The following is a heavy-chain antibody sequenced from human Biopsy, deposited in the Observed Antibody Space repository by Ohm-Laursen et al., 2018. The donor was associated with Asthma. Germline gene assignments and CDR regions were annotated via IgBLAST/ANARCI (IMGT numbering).Heavy chain of an antibody. CDR3: ARTFHFWSPYHAEHYQL. V-gene: IGHV3-7*01. Sequence: SLRLSCAASGFTLGDYLMSWVRQVPGKGLEWVANIKHDGSEKNHVDSLKGRFTISRDNAKNSLYLQMNSLRAEDTAVYYCARTFHFWSPYHAEHYQLWGQGTLVTVSS. CDR2: IKHDGSEK. D-gene: IGHD3-3*01. J-gene: IGHJ1*01. CDR1: GFTLGDYL.